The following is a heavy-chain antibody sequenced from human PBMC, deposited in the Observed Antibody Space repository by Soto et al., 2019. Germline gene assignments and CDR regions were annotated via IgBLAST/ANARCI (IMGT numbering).Heavy chain of an antibody. D-gene: IGHD3-22*01. CDR1: GGSVSSGSYY. Sequence: SETLSLTCTVSGGSVSSGSYYWSWIRQPPGKGLEWIGYIYYSGSTNYNPSLKSRVTISVDTSKNQFSLKLSSVTAADTAVYYRAREQWLLQHAFDIWGQGTMVTVSS. CDR3: AREQWLLQHAFDI. V-gene: IGHV4-61*01. J-gene: IGHJ3*02. CDR2: IYYSGST.